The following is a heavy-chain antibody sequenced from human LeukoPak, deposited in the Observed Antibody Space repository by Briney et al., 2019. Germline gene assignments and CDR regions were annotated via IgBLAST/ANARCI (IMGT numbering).Heavy chain of an antibody. CDR3: ASEAFCASGNCYLQRVAS. V-gene: IGHV1-2*02. CDR1: GYTFNAYY. CDR2: IDPKTGNT. D-gene: IGHD3-22*01. J-gene: IGHJ4*02. Sequence: ASVKVPCKPSGYTFNAYYMHWVRQAPGQGLEWVGWIDPKTGNTRYAQKFQGRVTITRDTPIGTVYMELSSLKSDDTAVYYCASEAFCASGNCYLQRVASWGPGTLVTVSS.